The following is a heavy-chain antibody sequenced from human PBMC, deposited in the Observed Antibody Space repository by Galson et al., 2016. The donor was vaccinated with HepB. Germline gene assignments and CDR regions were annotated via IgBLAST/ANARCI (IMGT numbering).Heavy chain of an antibody. D-gene: IGHD6-19*01. CDR3: ATGSAGWLRKGRDY. CDR1: GFTFSNYN. V-gene: IGHV3-48*02. CDR2: ISSSSSSSTI. J-gene: IGHJ4*02. Sequence: SLRLSCAASGFTFSNYNMNWVRQAPGKGLEWVSYISSSSSSSTIYYADSVKGRFTISRDNAKNSLYLQMNSLRDDDTAVYYCATGSAGWLRKGRDYWGQGALVTVSS.